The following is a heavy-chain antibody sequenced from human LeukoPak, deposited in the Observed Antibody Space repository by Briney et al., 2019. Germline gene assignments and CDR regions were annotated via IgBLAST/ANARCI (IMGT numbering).Heavy chain of an antibody. CDR2: ISPTGSTT. J-gene: IGHJ4*02. Sequence: PGGSLRLSCTASGFSFSGHWMHWARQLPGKGLVWVSRISPTGSTTSYADSVKGRFTISRDNSKNTLYLQMNSLRAEDTAVYYCAKPGRYYDSSGYYPFDYWGQGTLVTVSS. V-gene: IGHV3-74*01. CDR3: AKPGRYYDSSGYYPFDY. D-gene: IGHD3-22*01. CDR1: GFSFSGHW.